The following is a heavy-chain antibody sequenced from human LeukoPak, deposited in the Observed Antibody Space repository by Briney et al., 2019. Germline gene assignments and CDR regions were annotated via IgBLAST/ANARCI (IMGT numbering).Heavy chain of an antibody. CDR1: GFNFNIYS. D-gene: IGHD6-19*01. V-gene: IGHV3-48*01. J-gene: IGHJ4*02. CDR2: ITGSSAPI. CDR3: ARGLQWGFDW. Sequence: GRSLRLSCEASGFNFNIYSMDWVRQAPGKGLEWVSYITGSSAPIYYGDSVKGRFTISRDNAKNSLFLQMNSLRVEDTAVYYCARGLQWGFDWWGQGTLVTVSS.